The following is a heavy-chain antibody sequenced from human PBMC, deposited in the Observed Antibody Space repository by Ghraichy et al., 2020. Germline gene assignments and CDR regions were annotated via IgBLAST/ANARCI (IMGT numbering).Heavy chain of an antibody. D-gene: IGHD6-19*01. Sequence: GESLNISCVASGFTISSYSMNWVRQAPGKGLEWVSYISESGGSIYYADSVKGRFTISRDNAKNSLSLQMNSLRDDDTAVYYCARRPSSYTSGWDFDSWGQGTLVTVSS. CDR2: ISESGGSI. CDR3: ARRPSSYTSGWDFDS. J-gene: IGHJ4*02. CDR1: GFTISSYS. V-gene: IGHV3-48*02.